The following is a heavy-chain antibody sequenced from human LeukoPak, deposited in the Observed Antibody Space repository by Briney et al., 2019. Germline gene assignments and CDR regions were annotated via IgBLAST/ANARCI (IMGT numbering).Heavy chain of an antibody. J-gene: IGHJ4*02. CDR2: IIPILGIA. CDR3: ARGEGHQYDFWTGYYTFDY. CDR1: GGTFSSYA. V-gene: IGHV1-69*04. Sequence: GASVKVSCKASGGTFSSYAISWVRQAPGQGLEWMGRIIPILGIANYAQKFQGRVTITADKSTSTAYMELSSLRSEDTAVYYCARGEGHQYDFWTGYYTFDYWGQGTLVTVSS. D-gene: IGHD3-3*01.